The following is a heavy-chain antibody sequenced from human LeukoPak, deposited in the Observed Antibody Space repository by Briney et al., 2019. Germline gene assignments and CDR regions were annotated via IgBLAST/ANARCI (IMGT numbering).Heavy chain of an antibody. CDR2: IFYSGST. D-gene: IGHD2-21*02. CDR1: GGSISSGDYY. Sequence: PSQTLSLTCTVSGGSISSGDYYWSWIRQHPGRGLEWIGYIFYSGSTLINPSLKSRVTISVDTSKNQFALRLTSVTAADTAIYYGARAGSCGGGCSGWFDPWGQGTLVTVSS. CDR3: ARAGSCGGGCSGWFDP. V-gene: IGHV4-31*03. J-gene: IGHJ5*02.